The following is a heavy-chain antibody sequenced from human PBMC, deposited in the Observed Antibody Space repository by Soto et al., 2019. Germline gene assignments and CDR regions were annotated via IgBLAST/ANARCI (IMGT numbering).Heavy chain of an antibody. CDR3: ARDPDIAHGVVNYYYYGMDV. D-gene: IGHD3-3*01. V-gene: IGHV4-4*07. CDR2: IYTSGST. Sequence: SETLSLTCTVSGGSISSYYWSWIRQPAGKGLEWIGRIYTSGSTNYNPSLKSRVTMSVDTSKNQFSLKLSSVTAADTAVYYCARDPDIAHGVVNYYYYGMDVWGQGTTVTVSS. CDR1: GGSISSYY. J-gene: IGHJ6*02.